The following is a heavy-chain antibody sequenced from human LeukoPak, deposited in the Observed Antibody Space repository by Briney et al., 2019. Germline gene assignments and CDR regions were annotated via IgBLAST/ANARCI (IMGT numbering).Heavy chain of an antibody. CDR1: GFTFSSYS. D-gene: IGHD6-6*01. V-gene: IGHV3-21*01. CDR3: ARDGPYSSSVDY. CDR2: ISSSSYI. J-gene: IGHJ4*02. Sequence: GGSLRLSCAASGFTFSSYSMNWVRQAPGKGLEWVSSISSSSYIFYADSVKGRFTISRDNAKNSLYLQMNSLRAEDTAVYYCARDGPYSSSVDYWGQGTLVTVSS.